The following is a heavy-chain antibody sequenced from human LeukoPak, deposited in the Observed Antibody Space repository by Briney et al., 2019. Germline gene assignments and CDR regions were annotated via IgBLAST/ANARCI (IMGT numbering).Heavy chain of an antibody. J-gene: IGHJ3*02. CDR2: IYYSGST. V-gene: IGHV4-30-4*01. D-gene: IGHD3-22*01. CDR1: GGSISSRDYY. CDR3: ARVGVTDAFDI. Sequence: PSQTLSLTCTVSGGSISSRDYYWSWIRQPPGKGLEWIGYIYYSGSTYYNPSLKSRVTISVDTSKNQFSLKLSSVTAADTAVYYCARVGVTDAFDIWGQGTMVTVSS.